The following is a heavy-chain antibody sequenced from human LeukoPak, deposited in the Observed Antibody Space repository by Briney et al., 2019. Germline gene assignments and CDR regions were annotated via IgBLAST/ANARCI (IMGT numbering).Heavy chain of an antibody. CDR2: IFGGTT. D-gene: IGHD3-10*01. V-gene: IGHV4-59*11. CDR1: SDSLSGHY. J-gene: IGHJ6*03. Sequence: SETLSLTCTVPSDSLSGHYWSWIRQPLGKGLEWIGYIFGGTTNYNPSLQTRVTISVDTSKNHFSLKLSSVTAADTAVYYCAREDSGSYYNFYYFYMDVWGKGTTVTISS. CDR3: AREDSGSYYNFYYFYMDV.